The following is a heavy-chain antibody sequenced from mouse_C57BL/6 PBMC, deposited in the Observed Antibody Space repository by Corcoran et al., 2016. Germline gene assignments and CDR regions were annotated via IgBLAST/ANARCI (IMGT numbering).Heavy chain of an antibody. D-gene: IGHD1-1*01. V-gene: IGHV9-3*01. CDR3: ARYYGSSYYFDY. CDR2: INTYSGVP. CDR1: GYTFTTYG. Sequence: QIQLVQSGPELKKPGEKVKISCKASGYTFTTYGMSWVKQDPGKGLKWMGWINTYSGVPTYADDFKGRFAFSLETSASTAYLQINNLKNEETATYFCARYYGSSYYFDYWGQGTTLTVSS. J-gene: IGHJ2*01.